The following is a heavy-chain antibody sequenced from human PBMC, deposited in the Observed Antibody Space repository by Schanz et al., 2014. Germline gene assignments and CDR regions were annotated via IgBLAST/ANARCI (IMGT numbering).Heavy chain of an antibody. CDR3: ARPLGPNYYYYGLDV. CDR1: GFPFRSYV. CDR2: ISSRSSYI. V-gene: IGHV3-21*01. J-gene: IGHJ6*02. Sequence: LQLVESGGGVVQPGRSLRLSCAASGFPFRSYVMHWVRQAPGKGLEWVSSISSRSSYIYYTDSVKGRFTISRDNAKNTLYLQMNSLRAEDTAVYYCARPLGPNYYYYGLDVWGQGTTVTVSS.